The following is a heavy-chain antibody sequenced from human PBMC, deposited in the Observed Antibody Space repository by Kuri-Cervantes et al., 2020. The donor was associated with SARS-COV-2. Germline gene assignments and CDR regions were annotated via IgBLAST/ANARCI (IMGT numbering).Heavy chain of an antibody. D-gene: IGHD6-6*01. CDR3: AKGGRAARSSYFDY. J-gene: IGHJ4*02. CDR1: GFTFSSYS. Sequence: GESLKISCAASGFTFSSYSMNWVRQAPGKGLEWVSYISSSSSTIYYADSAKGRFTISRDNAKNTLYLQMNSLRAEDTAVYYCAKGGRAARSSYFDYWGQGTLVTVSS. CDR2: ISSSSSTI. V-gene: IGHV3-48*01.